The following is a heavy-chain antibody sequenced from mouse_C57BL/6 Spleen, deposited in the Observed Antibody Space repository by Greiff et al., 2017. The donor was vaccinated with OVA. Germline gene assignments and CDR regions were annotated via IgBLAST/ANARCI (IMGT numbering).Heavy chain of an antibody. CDR2: ISSGSSTI. V-gene: IGHV5-17*01. CDR1: GFTFSDYG. Sequence: EVMLVESGGGLVKPGGSLKLSCAASGFTFSDYGMHWVRQAPEKGLEWVAYISSGSSTIYYADTVKGRYTISRDNAKNTLCLQMTSLRSEDTAMYYCASYSNYDAMDYWGQGTSVTVSS. CDR3: ASYSNYDAMDY. J-gene: IGHJ4*01. D-gene: IGHD2-5*01.